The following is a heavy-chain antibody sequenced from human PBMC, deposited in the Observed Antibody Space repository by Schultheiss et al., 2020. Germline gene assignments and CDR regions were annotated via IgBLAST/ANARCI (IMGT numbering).Heavy chain of an antibody. CDR1: GFTFSSYA. D-gene: IGHD4-17*01. J-gene: IGHJ6*02. V-gene: IGHV3-48*04. CDR2: ISGSGSTI. Sequence: GGSLRLSCAASGFTFSSYAMSWVRQAPGKGLEWVSAISGSGSTIYYADSVKGRFTISRDNAKNSLYLQMNSLRAEDTAVYYCARDLLSTVTTTGYYYYYGMDVWGQGTTVTFSS. CDR3: ARDLLSTVTTTGYYYYYGMDV.